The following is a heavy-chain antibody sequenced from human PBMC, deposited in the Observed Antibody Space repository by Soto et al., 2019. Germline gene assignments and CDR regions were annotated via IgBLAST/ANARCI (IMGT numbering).Heavy chain of an antibody. CDR2: ISRTDSSK. CDR3: ARDLYGLDV. J-gene: IGHJ6*02. Sequence: QVQLVESGGGLVKPGGSLRLSCAATGFSFSDYDMTCIRQAPGQGLEWLSYISRTDSSKYYAGSVKGRFTISVDSAKRSVYLQMNSLRADDPAVYYCARDLYGLDVWGQGTTVIVSS. V-gene: IGHV3-11*01. CDR1: GFSFSDYD.